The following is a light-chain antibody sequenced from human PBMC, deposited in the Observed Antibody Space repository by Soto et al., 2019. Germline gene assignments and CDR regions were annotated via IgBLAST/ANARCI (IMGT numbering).Light chain of an antibody. V-gene: IGKV3-15*01. CDR2: GAS. CDR3: QHYNNWPPGRT. J-gene: IGKJ1*01. CDR1: QSVSSN. Sequence: EIVMTPSPATLSVSPWERATLSCRASQSVSSNLAWYQQKPGQAPRLLIYGASTRATGIPARFSGSGSGTEFTLTISSLQSEDSALYYCQHYNNWPPGRTFGQGTKVDIK.